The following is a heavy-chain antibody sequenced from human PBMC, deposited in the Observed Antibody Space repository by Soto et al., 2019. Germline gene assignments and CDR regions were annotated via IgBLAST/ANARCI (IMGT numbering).Heavy chain of an antibody. D-gene: IGHD6-6*01. CDR1: GGTFSSYA. J-gene: IGHJ6*02. CDR2: IIPIFGTA. V-gene: IGHV1-69*05. Sequence: SVKVSCTASGGTFSSYAIIWVRQAPGQGLEWMGGIIPIFGTANYAQKFQGRVTITRDTSASTAYMELSSLRSDDTAVYYCARDGEAARRWGYYYYGMDVWGQGTTVTVSS. CDR3: ARDGEAARRWGYYYYGMDV.